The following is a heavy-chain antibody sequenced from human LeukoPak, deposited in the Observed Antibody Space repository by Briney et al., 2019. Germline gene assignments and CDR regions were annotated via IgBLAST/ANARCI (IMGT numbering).Heavy chain of an antibody. CDR1: GGSISSGSYY. CDR3: AREGLYDYVWGSYRFDY. CDR2: IYTSGST. D-gene: IGHD3-16*02. V-gene: IGHV4-61*02. J-gene: IGHJ4*02. Sequence: SQTLSLTCTVSGGSISSGSYYWSWIRQPAGKGLEWIGRIYTSGSTNYNPSLKSRVTMSVDTSKNQFSLKLSSVTAADTAVYYCAREGLYDYVWGSYRFDYWGQGTLVTVSS.